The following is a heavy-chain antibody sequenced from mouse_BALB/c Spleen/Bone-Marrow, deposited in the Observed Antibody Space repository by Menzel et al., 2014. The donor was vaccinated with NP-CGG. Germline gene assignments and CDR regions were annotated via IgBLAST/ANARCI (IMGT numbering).Heavy chain of an antibody. J-gene: IGHJ3*01. CDR2: ISGGDTYT. V-gene: IGHV5-9-2*01. CDR1: GFTFSSYG. D-gene: IGHD1-1*01. CDR3: AAITTVAY. Sequence: EVHLVESGGGLVKPGGSLKLSCAASGFTFSSYGMSWVRQTPEKRLEWVATISGGDTYTCYPDSVRGRFTISRDNAKNNLYLQMSSLRSEDTALYYCAAITTVAYWGRGTLVTVSA.